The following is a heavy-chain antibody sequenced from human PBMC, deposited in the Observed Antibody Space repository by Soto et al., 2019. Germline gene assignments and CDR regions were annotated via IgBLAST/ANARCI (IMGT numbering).Heavy chain of an antibody. V-gene: IGHV3-21*01. CDR2: ISSSKNYI. Sequence: ESGGGLVKPGGSLRLSCAASGFTFSSYTMHWVRQAPGKGLEWVSSISSSKNYIHYADSMKGRFTVSRDNAKKSLYLQMNSLRAEDTAVYYCAREVGYGSGSGDYYYYGMDVWGQGTTVTVSS. CDR3: AREVGYGSGSGDYYYYGMDV. J-gene: IGHJ6*02. CDR1: GFTFSSYT. D-gene: IGHD3-10*01.